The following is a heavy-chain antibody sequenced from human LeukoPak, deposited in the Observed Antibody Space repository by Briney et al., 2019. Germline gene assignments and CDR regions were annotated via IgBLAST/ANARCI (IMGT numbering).Heavy chain of an antibody. D-gene: IGHD2-15*01. CDR2: INHSGST. CDR3: ARDIVVVRWGYYYSYGMDV. Sequence: PSETLSLTCAVYGGSFSGYYWSWIRQPPGKGLEWIGEINHSGSTNYNPSLKSRVTISVDTSKNQFSLKLSSVTAADTAVYYCARDIVVVRWGYYYSYGMDVWGKGTTVTVSS. CDR1: GGSFSGYY. J-gene: IGHJ6*04. V-gene: IGHV4-34*01.